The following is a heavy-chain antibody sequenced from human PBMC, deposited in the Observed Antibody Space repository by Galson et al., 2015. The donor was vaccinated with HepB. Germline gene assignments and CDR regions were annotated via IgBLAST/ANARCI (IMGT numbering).Heavy chain of an antibody. CDR1: GFTFSSYG. Sequence: SLRLSCAASGFTFSSYGMHWVRQAPGKGLEWVAVISYDGSNKYYADSVKGRFTISRDNSKNTLYLQMNSLRAEDTAVYYCAELRSYYDFWSGYRYYYYYGMDVWGQGTTVTVSS. CDR2: ISYDGSNK. J-gene: IGHJ6*02. CDR3: AELRSYYDFWSGYRYYYYYGMDV. D-gene: IGHD3-3*01. V-gene: IGHV3-30*18.